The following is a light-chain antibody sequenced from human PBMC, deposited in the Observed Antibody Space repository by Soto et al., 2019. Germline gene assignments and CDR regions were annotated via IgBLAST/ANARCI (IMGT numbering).Light chain of an antibody. CDR2: AAS. CDR3: QQYYNTPSIT. V-gene: IGKV1-6*01. Sequence: SHMTQSPSTLSASVGDRVTITCRASQCIRNDLFLYPHKPLKAPKLLIYAASSLQSGVPSRFSGSGSGTDFTLTIRSLQAEDVAVYYCQQYYNTPSITFGQGTRLEI. J-gene: IGKJ5*01. CDR1: QCIRND.